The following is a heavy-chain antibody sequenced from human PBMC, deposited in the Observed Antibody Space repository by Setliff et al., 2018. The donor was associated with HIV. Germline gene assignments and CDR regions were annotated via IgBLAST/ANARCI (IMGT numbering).Heavy chain of an antibody. V-gene: IGHV1-46*01. D-gene: IGHD3-10*01. CDR3: AREYDVLLWIGSQYGRGNLDS. Sequence: ASVKVSCKASGYILTSHYMHWVRQAPGQGLEWMGIINPSVGSTSYAQKFQGRVTMTRDTSTSTVYMELSSLRSEDTAVYYCAREYDVLLWIGSQYGRGNLDSWGQGTPVTAPQ. CDR2: INPSVGST. J-gene: IGHJ4*02. CDR1: GYILTSHY.